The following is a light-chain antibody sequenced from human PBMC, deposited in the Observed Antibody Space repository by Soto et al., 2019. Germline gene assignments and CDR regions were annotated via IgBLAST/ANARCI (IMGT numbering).Light chain of an antibody. J-gene: IGLJ1*01. CDR2: EGS. V-gene: IGLV2-23*01. Sequence: QSVLTQPASVSGSPGQSITISCTGTSSDVGSYNLVSWYQQHPGKAPKLMIYEGSKRPSGVSNRFSGSKSGNTASLTISGLQADDEADYYCCSYAGSSTYVFGTSTKGSVL. CDR3: CSYAGSSTYV. CDR1: SSDVGSYNL.